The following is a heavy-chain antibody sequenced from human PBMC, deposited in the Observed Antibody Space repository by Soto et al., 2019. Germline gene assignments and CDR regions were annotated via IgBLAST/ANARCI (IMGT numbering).Heavy chain of an antibody. CDR1: GYDFTRHH. J-gene: IGHJ4*02. Sequence: QVQLVQSGAEVTKPGASVRLSCKASGYDFTRHHIHWVRQAPGQGLEWMGFINPYDGSTTHAQKMQRRITMTRDKSTNTVYMDLSSLTSDAAAVYYCARDYLRSKPSLSYFDYWGRGALVTVSA. V-gene: IGHV1-46*04. D-gene: IGHD2-2*01. CDR2: INPYDGST. CDR3: ARDYLRSKPSLSYFDY.